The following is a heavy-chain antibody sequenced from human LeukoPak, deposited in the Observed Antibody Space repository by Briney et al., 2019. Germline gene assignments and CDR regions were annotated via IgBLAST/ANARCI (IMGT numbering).Heavy chain of an antibody. V-gene: IGHV3-69-1*01. D-gene: IGHD4-17*01. CDR2: ISSSASI. CDR3: ARDGDLLDY. J-gene: IGHJ4*02. Sequence: GGSLRLSCAASGFTFTTSQMNWVRQAPGKGLEWVSSISSSASIYYADSVRGRFTISRDNAKNSLHLQMNSLRDEDTAVYYCARDGDLLDYWGQGTLVTVSS. CDR1: GFTFTTSQ.